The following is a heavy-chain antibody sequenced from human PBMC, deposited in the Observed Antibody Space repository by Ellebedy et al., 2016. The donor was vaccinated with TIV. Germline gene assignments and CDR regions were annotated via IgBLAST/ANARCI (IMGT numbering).Heavy chain of an antibody. CDR2: IGSKGYGVTT. J-gene: IGHJ6*02. CDR3: TREAANWNYPYYYYNGMDV. CDR1: GFTFGDFA. Sequence: GESLKISCPASGFTFGDFAISWVRQAPGKGLERVGFIGSKGYGVTTQYAASVKGRFTISRDDSKSIAYLQMNSLKTEDTALYYCTREAANWNYPYYYYNGMDVWGQGTTVTVSS. V-gene: IGHV3-49*04. D-gene: IGHD1-7*01.